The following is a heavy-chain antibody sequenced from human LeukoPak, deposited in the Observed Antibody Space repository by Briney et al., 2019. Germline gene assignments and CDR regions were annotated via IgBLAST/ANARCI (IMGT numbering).Heavy chain of an antibody. CDR2: IIPIFGTA. D-gene: IGHD2-2*01. CDR3: ASSCSSTSCPYYFDY. CDR1: GGTFSSYA. Sequence: ASVKVSCKASGGTFSSYAISWVRQAPGQGLEWMGGIIPIFGTANYAQKFQGRVTITADESSSTAYMELSSLRSEDTAVYYCASSCSSTSCPYYFDYWGQGTLVTVSS. V-gene: IGHV1-69*13. J-gene: IGHJ4*02.